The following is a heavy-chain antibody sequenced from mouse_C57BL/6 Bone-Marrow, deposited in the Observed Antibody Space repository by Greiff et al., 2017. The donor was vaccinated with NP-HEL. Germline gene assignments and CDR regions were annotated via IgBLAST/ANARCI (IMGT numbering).Heavy chain of an antibody. Sequence: QVQLQQSGAELVKPGASVTLSCKASGYTFTSYWMHWVKQTPGQGLEWIGMIHPNSGSTNYNEKFKSKATLTVDKSSSTAYMQLSSLTSEDSAVYYCARTRYGPWFAYWGQGTLVTVSA. V-gene: IGHV1-64*01. CDR3: ARTRYGPWFAY. CDR2: IHPNSGST. CDR1: GYTFTSYW. J-gene: IGHJ3*01. D-gene: IGHD2-10*02.